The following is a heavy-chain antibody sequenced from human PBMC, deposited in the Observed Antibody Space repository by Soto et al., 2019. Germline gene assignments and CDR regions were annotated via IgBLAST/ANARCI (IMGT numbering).Heavy chain of an antibody. CDR2: IIPIFGIA. D-gene: IGHD3-3*01. V-gene: IGHV1-69*01. J-gene: IGHJ6*02. Sequence: QVQLVQSGAEVKKPGSSVKVSCKASGGTFSSYAISWVRQAPGQGLEWMGGIIPIFGIANYAQKFQGRVTITADESTSTAYMELSSLRSEDTAVYYCARDPGITIFGVVINTGYYYYGMDVWGQGTTVTVSS. CDR3: ARDPGITIFGVVINTGYYYYGMDV. CDR1: GGTFSSYA.